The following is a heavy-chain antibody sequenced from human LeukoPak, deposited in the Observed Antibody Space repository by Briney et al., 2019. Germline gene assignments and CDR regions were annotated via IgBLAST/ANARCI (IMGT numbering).Heavy chain of an antibody. CDR2: INPNSGGT. Sequence: ASVKVSCKASGYTFTGYYMHWVRQAPGQGLEWMGRINPNSGGTNYAQKFQGRFTMTRDTSISTAYMELSRLRSDDTAVYYCARQGGYDFWSGYYENWFDPWGQGTLVTVSS. CDR1: GYTFTGYY. CDR3: ARQGGYDFWSGYYENWFDP. J-gene: IGHJ5*02. V-gene: IGHV1-2*06. D-gene: IGHD3-3*01.